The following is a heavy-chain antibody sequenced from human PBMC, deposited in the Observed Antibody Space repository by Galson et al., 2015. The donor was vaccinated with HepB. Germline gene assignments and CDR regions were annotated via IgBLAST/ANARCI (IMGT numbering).Heavy chain of an antibody. Sequence: SETLSLTCAVYGGSFSGYYWSWIRQPPGKGLEWIGEINHSGSTNYNPSLKSRVTISVDTSKNLFSLKLSSVTAAYTAVYYCARAKAGSYYNRYCQHWGQGTLVTVSS. V-gene: IGHV4-34*01. CDR3: ARAKAGSYYNRYCQH. CDR2: INHSGST. J-gene: IGHJ1*01. D-gene: IGHD3-10*01. CDR1: GGSFSGYY.